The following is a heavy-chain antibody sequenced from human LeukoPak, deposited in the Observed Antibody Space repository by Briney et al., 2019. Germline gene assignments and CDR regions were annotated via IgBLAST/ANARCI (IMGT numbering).Heavy chain of an antibody. D-gene: IGHD1-1*01. CDR3: ATQLELRN. CDR2: ISSSSSSTI. V-gene: IGHV3-48*02. Sequence: GGSLRLSCAASGFTFSTYSMNWVRQAPGKGLEWVSYISSSSSSTIYYADSVKGRFTISRDNAKNSLYLQMNSLRDDDTAVYYCATQLELRNWGQGTLVTVSS. CDR1: GFTFSTYS. J-gene: IGHJ4*02.